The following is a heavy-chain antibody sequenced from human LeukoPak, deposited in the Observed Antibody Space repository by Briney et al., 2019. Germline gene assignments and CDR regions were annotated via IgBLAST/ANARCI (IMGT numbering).Heavy chain of an antibody. D-gene: IGHD4-11*01. Sequence: SETLSLTCTVSGGSISSGSYYWSWIRQPAGKGLEWIGRIYTSGSTNYNPSLKSRVTISVDTPKNQFSLKLTSVTAADTAVYYCARDLAYSPHTYYYYSYMDIWGKGTTVTVSS. CDR3: ARDLAYSPHTYYYYSYMDI. CDR1: GGSISSGSYY. V-gene: IGHV4-61*02. CDR2: IYTSGST. J-gene: IGHJ6*03.